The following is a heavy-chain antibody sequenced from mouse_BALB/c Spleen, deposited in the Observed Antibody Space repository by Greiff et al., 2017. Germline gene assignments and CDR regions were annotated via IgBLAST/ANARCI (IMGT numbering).Heavy chain of an antibody. V-gene: IGHV1-63*02. CDR1: GYTFTNYW. CDR3: ARKGDAMDY. Sequence: VQLQQSGAELVRPGTSVKISCKASGYTFTNYWLGWVKQRPGHGLEWIGDIYPGGGYTNYNEKFKGKATLTSDTSSSTAYMQLSSLTSEDSAVYFCARKGDAMDYWGQGTSVTVSS. CDR2: IYPGGGYT. J-gene: IGHJ4*01.